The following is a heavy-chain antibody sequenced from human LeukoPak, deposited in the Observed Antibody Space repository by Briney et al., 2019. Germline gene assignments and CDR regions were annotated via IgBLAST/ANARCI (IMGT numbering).Heavy chain of an antibody. CDR1: GFTFSNYW. Sequence: GGSLRLSCAASGFTFSNYWMHWVRQAPGKGLVWVSRINTDGSTTSYADSVKGRFTISRDNARNTLYLQMNSLRAEDTAVYYCTRGGVDYWGQGTLVTVSS. CDR2: INTDGSTT. J-gene: IGHJ4*02. D-gene: IGHD6-25*01. CDR3: TRGGVDY. V-gene: IGHV3-74*01.